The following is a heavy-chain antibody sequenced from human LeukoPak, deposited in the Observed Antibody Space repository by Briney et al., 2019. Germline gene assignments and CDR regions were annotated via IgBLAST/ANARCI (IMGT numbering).Heavy chain of an antibody. V-gene: IGHV3-33*01. D-gene: IGHD1-26*01. CDR1: GFTFSSYG. CDR3: GRGAAAPEAYYYYGMDV. CDR2: IWYDGSNK. Sequence: SGGSLRLSCAASGFTFSSYGMHWVRQAPGKGLEWVAVIWYDGSNKYYADSVKGRFTISRDNSKKTLYLQMNCLRAEDTAVYWCGRGAAAPEAYYYYGMDVWGQGTTVTVSS. J-gene: IGHJ6*02.